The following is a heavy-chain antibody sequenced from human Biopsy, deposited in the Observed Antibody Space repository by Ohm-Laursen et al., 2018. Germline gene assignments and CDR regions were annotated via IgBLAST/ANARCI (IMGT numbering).Heavy chain of an antibody. J-gene: IGHJ4*02. CDR2: IIPLIGLT. Sequence: VASPKASCKASRVTSTNFAINWVRQAPAQGLECMGRIIPLIGLTNYAHKFQGRVTIPADKFTNTVYMELSSVRSDDTAVYFCARDCNGDNCGVDFWGQGTLVTVS. CDR1: RVTSTNFA. D-gene: IGHD2-15*01. V-gene: IGHV1-69*04. CDR3: ARDCNGDNCGVDF.